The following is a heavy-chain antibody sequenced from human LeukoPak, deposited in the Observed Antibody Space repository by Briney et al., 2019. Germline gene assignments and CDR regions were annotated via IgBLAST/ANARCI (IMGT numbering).Heavy chain of an antibody. J-gene: IGHJ4*02. CDR2: IYYSGST. CDR1: GGSISSGDYY. CDR3: ARDLTHYGDFDY. V-gene: IGHV4-30-4*08. D-gene: IGHD3-16*01. Sequence: SETLSLTCTVSGGSISSGDYYWSWIRQPPGKGQEWIGYIYYSGSTYYNPSLKSRVTISVDTSKNRFSLKLSSVTAADTAVYYCARDLTHYGDFDYWGQGTLVTVSS.